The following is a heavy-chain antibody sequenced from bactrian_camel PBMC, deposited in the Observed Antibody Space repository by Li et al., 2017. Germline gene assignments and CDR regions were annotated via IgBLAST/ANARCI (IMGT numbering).Heavy chain of an antibody. CDR1: GYTVSSNC. Sequence: VQLVESGGGLVQPGGSLRLSCAASGYTVSSNCMGWVRQAPGKGLEWLASIGIDGKITYYADSAKGRFTISRDDAKNTMYLQMNMLKSEDTALYYCASDPGGSWYWYKYWGQGTQVTVS. D-gene: IGHD6*01. CDR3: ASDPGGSWYWYKY. V-gene: IGHV3-2*01. CDR2: IGIDGKIT. J-gene: IGHJ4*01.